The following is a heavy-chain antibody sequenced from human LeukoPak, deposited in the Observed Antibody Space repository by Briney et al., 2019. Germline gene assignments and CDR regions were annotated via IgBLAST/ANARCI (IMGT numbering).Heavy chain of an antibody. Sequence: PSQTLSLTCTVSGGSINSGDYFWSWIRQHPGKGLEWIGYIYYSESTHNNPSLKTRITISVDTSKNEFSLKLSSVTAADTAVYYCARVHHERLRLDVWGQGTTVTVSS. D-gene: IGHD2-21*02. CDR3: ARVHHERLRLDV. CDR1: GGSINSGDYF. CDR2: IYYSEST. V-gene: IGHV4-31*03. J-gene: IGHJ6*02.